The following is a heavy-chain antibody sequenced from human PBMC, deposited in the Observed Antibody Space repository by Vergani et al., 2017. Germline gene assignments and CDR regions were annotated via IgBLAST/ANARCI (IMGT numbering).Heavy chain of an antibody. Sequence: EVQLVESGGGLVQPGGSLRLSCAASGFTVSSNYMSWVRQAPGKGLEWVSSISSSSSYIYYADSVKGRFTISRDNAKNSLYLQMNSLRAEDTAVYYCARDRPVTTFDYWGQGTLVTVSS. J-gene: IGHJ4*02. CDR1: GFTVSSNY. CDR2: ISSSSSYI. CDR3: ARDRPVTTFDY. V-gene: IGHV3-21*01. D-gene: IGHD4-11*01.